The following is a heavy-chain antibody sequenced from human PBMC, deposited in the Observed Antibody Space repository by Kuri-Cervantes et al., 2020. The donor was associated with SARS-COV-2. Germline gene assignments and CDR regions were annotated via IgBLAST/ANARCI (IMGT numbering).Heavy chain of an antibody. CDR1: GFTFSSYS. Sequence: GGSLRLSCAASGFTFSSYSMNWVRQAPGKGLEWVSSISSSSSYIYYADSVKGRFTISRDNAKNSLYLQMNSLRAEETAVYYCARGGLGGQLVDGMDVWGQGTTVTVSS. CDR3: ARGGLGGQLVDGMDV. V-gene: IGHV3-21*01. D-gene: IGHD6-6*01. CDR2: ISSSSSYI. J-gene: IGHJ6*02.